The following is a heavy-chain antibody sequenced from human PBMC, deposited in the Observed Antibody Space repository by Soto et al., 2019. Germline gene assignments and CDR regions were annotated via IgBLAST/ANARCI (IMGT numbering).Heavy chain of an antibody. CDR1: GFTFSSYW. Sequence: PVGSLRLSCAASGFTFSSYWMHWVRQAPGKGLVWVSRINSDGSSTSYADSVKGRFTISRDNAKNTLYLQMNSLRAEDTAVYYCAKDAGSSGPDWSDPWGQGALVTVSS. J-gene: IGHJ5*02. CDR2: INSDGSST. CDR3: AKDAGSSGPDWSDP. D-gene: IGHD6-19*01. V-gene: IGHV3-74*01.